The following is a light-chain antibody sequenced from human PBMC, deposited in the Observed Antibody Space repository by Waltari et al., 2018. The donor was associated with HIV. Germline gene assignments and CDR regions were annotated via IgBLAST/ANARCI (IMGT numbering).Light chain of an antibody. J-gene: IGLJ2*01. V-gene: IGLV7-46*01. Sequence: QPVVTQESSLTVSPGGTVLLTCASSAGVVTRGHCPYWFQLRPGQAPKSLIFDSTNRYPWTPARFAGSFLGGKAALTLTGAQPEDEAAYYCLLSFDGTLVFGGGT. CDR2: DST. CDR1: AGVVTRGHC. CDR3: LLSFDGTLV.